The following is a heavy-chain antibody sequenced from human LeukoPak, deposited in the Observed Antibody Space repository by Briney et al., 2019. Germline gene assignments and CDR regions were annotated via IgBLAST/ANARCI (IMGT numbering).Heavy chain of an antibody. V-gene: IGHV3-30*04. D-gene: IGHD2-2*01. Sequence: PGGSLRLSCAASGFTFSSYAMHWVRQAPGKGLEWVAVISYDGSNKYYADSVKGRFTISRDNSKNTLYLQMNSLRAEDTAVYYCAREVVPAARFDYWGQGTLVTVSS. CDR1: GFTFSSYA. CDR2: ISYDGSNK. CDR3: AREVVPAARFDY. J-gene: IGHJ4*02.